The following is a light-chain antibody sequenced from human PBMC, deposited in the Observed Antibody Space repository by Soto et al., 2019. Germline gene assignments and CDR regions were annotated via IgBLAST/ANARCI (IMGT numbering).Light chain of an antibody. Sequence: EIVMTQSPATLSVSPGERATLSCRASQGVSSNLVCYQQKPGQAPRLLMYGASTRATGIPARFSGSGSGTEFTLTISSLQSEDFAVYYCQQYNDWPLTFGGGTKVDIK. V-gene: IGKV3-15*01. CDR2: GAS. J-gene: IGKJ4*01. CDR1: QGVSSN. CDR3: QQYNDWPLT.